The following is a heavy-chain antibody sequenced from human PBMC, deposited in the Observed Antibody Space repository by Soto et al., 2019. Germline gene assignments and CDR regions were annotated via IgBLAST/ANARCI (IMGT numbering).Heavy chain of an antibody. V-gene: IGHV4-30-4*01. CDR2: IYYSGST. D-gene: IGHD5-18*01. CDR1: GGSISSGNYY. Sequence: QVQLRESGPGLVKPSQTLSLTCTVSGGSISSGNYYWSWIRQPPGKGLEWIGYIYYSGSTYYNPSLRSRVTISLDTSKNRFSLKLTSVTAADTAVYYCARVNYPHYTPMVWFDPWGQGTLVTVSS. CDR3: ARVNYPHYTPMVWFDP. J-gene: IGHJ5*02.